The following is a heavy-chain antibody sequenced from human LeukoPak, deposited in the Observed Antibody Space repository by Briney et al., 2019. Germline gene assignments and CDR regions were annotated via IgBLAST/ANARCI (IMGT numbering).Heavy chain of an antibody. D-gene: IGHD3-22*01. CDR3: ARENRGYYDSSGLFDY. Sequence: PSETLSLTCTVSGYSISSGYYWGWIRQPPGKGLEWIGSIYHSGSTYYNPSLKSRVTISVDTSKNQFSLKLSSVTAADTAVYYCARENRGYYDSSGLFDYWGQGTLVTVSS. CDR1: GYSISSGYY. V-gene: IGHV4-38-2*02. CDR2: IYHSGST. J-gene: IGHJ4*02.